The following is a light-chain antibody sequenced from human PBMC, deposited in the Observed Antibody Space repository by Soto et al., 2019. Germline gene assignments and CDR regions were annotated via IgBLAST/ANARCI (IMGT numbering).Light chain of an antibody. CDR2: EVT. V-gene: IGLV2-14*01. CDR3: NSFTDSSLYV. Sequence: QSALTQPASVSGSLGQSITISCAGISSDLGAYNYVSWYQQHPGKAPRLVIYEVTNRPSGVSNRFSGSKSGNTASLTISCLQAEDEADYYCNSFTDSSLYVFGTGTKLTVL. CDR1: SSDLGAYNY. J-gene: IGLJ1*01.